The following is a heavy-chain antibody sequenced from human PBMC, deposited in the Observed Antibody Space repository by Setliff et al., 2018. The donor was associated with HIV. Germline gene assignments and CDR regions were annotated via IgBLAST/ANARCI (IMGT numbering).Heavy chain of an antibody. V-gene: IGHV4-34*01. D-gene: IGHD6-19*01. CDR3: ATDHVTMAGTRFDF. CDR1: GGSFAASH. J-gene: IGHJ4*02. Sequence: SETLSLTCAVYGGSFAASHWSWIRQSPGKGLEWIGEISHSGDTKYTPSLKGRLTISIDTSKKQFSLRLKSVTAADAAVYYCATDHVTMAGTRFDFWGQGTPVTVLL. CDR2: ISHSGDT.